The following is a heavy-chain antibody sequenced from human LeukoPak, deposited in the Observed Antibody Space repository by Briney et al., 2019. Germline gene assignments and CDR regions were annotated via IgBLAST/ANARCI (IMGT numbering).Heavy chain of an antibody. D-gene: IGHD4-17*01. Sequence: PSETLSLTCTVSGGSISSSSYYWGWIRQPPGKGLEWIGSIYYSGSTYYNPSLKSRVTISVDTSKDQFSLRLRSVTAADTAVYYCARVVNDYAIRYFDLWGRGTLVPVSS. CDR1: GGSISSSSYY. CDR3: ARVVNDYAIRYFDL. J-gene: IGHJ2*01. CDR2: IYYSGST. V-gene: IGHV4-39*07.